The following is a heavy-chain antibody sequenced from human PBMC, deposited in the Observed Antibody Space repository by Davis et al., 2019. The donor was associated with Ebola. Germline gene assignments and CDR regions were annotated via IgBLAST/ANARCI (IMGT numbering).Heavy chain of an antibody. CDR3: ARHGGFCSGGSCYYLGDAFDI. CDR2: IDPSDSYT. CDR1: GHNSDTHW. Sequence: GESLKISCKGSGHNSDTHWISWVRQMPGKGLEWMGRIDPSDSYTNYSPSSQGHVTISVDRSISTAYLQWNSLKASDTAMYYCARHGGFCSGGSCYYLGDAFDIWGQGTMVTVSS. D-gene: IGHD2-15*01. V-gene: IGHV5-10-1*01. J-gene: IGHJ3*02.